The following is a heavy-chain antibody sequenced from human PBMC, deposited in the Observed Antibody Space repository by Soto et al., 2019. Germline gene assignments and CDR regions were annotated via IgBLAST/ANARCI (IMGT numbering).Heavy chain of an antibody. CDR3: TTRHLYDFWSGYYDGIDY. CDR1: GFTFSNAW. J-gene: IGHJ4*02. CDR2: IKSKTDGGTT. D-gene: IGHD3-3*01. Sequence: PGGSLRLSCAASGFTFSNAWMNWVRQAPGKGLEWVGRIKSKTDGGTTDYAAPVKGRFTISRDDSKNTLYLQMNSLKTEDTAVYYCTTRHLYDFWSGYYDGIDYWGQGTLVTVSS. V-gene: IGHV3-15*07.